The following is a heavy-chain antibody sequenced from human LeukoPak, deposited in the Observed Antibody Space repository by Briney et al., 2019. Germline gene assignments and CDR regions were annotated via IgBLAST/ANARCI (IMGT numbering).Heavy chain of an antibody. CDR3: GRRLGVTAGIWFDP. D-gene: IGHD1-14*01. Sequence: GESLKISCKGSGYTFTSNWIGWVRQMPGKGLEWMGIIYPGDSDTRYSPSFQGQVNISVDNSISTAYLQWSSLKVSDTAMYYCGRRLGVTAGIWFDPWGQGTLVTVSS. V-gene: IGHV5-51*01. CDR2: IYPGDSDT. J-gene: IGHJ5*02. CDR1: GYTFTSNW.